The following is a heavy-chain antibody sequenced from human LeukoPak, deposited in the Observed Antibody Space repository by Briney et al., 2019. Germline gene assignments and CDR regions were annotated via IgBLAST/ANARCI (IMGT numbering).Heavy chain of an antibody. CDR1: GYTFTGYY. D-gene: IGHD3-22*01. J-gene: IGHJ6*02. V-gene: IGHV1-2*02. CDR2: INPNSGGT. CDR3: ARAVHYDSSEYYYGMDV. Sequence: ASVKVSCKASGYTFTGYYMHWVRQAPGQGLEWMGWINPNSGGTNYAQKFQGRVTMTRDTSISTAYMELSRLRSDDTAVYYCARAVHYDSSEYYYGMDVWGQGTTVTVSS.